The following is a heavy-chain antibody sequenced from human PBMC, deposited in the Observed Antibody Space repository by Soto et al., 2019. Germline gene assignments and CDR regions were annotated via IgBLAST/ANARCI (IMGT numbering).Heavy chain of an antibody. J-gene: IGHJ4*02. V-gene: IGHV4-59*01. CDR1: GGSSRGYD. CDR2: IYYSGST. Sequence: LEPIRLSYTVSGGSSRGYDGSWIRKPPGKGLEWIGYIYYSGSTNYNPSLKSRVTISVDTSKNQFSLKLSSVTAADTAVYYCARAVVATIMVIDYWGQGTLVTVSS. CDR3: ARAVVATIMVIDY. D-gene: IGHD5-12*01.